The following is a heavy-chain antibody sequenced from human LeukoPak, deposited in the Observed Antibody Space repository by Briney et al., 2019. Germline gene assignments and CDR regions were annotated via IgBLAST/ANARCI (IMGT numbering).Heavy chain of an antibody. J-gene: IGHJ5*02. CDR1: GFTFGDYA. V-gene: IGHV3-49*03. CDR3: TRDQSEWFGELFSWFDP. Sequence: GGSLRLSCTASGFTFGDYAMSWFRQAPGKGLEWVGFIRSKAYGGTTEYAASVKGRFTISRDDSKSIAYLQMNSLKTEDTAVYYCTRDQSEWFGELFSWFDPWGQGTLVTVSS. CDR2: IRSKAYGGTT. D-gene: IGHD3-10*01.